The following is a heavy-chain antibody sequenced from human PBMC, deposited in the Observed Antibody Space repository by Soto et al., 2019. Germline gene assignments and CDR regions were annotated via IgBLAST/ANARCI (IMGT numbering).Heavy chain of an antibody. V-gene: IGHV1-2*02. CDR1: GNTLTSFY. Sequence: ASVKVSCKTSGNTLTSFYVHWVRQAPGQGLEWVGRLSPTTGGTNYAQHFQGRVTVTWDMSTFTAYMELSSLIYEDTAVYYCARPPGYVTDWYYFDTWGQGTQVTVSS. CDR3: ARPPGYVTDWYYFDT. D-gene: IGHD3-9*01. J-gene: IGHJ4*02. CDR2: LSPTTGGT.